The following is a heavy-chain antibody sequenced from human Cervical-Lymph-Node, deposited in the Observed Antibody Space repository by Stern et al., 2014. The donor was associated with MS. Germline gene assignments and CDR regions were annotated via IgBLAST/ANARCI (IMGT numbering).Heavy chain of an antibody. CDR2: VYYTGTT. CDR3: ARQARPIRSTRAVAFDY. Sequence: VQLEESGPGLVKPSETLSLTCTVSNGSISNTNCYWAWIRQPPGKGLEWIGTVYYTGTTYYTPSPKGRFPIPEDPPKTQFPLRLTSVTAADTAVFYCARQARPIRSTRAVAFDYWGQGTLGTVSS. J-gene: IGHJ4*02. D-gene: IGHD6-19*01. V-gene: IGHV4-39*01. CDR1: NGSISNTNCY.